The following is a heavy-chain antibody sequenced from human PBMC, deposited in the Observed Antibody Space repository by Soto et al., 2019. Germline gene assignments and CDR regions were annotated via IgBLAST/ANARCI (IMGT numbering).Heavy chain of an antibody. D-gene: IGHD2-21*02. CDR2: IWYDGSNK. J-gene: IGHJ4*02. Sequence: QVQLVESGGGVVQPGRSLRLSCAASGFTFSSYGMHWVRQAPGKGLEWVAVIWYDGSNKYYADSVKGRFTISRDNSKNTLYLQMNSLRAEDTAVYYCARIMCGGDCYDFDYWGQGTLGTVSS. CDR1: GFTFSSYG. CDR3: ARIMCGGDCYDFDY. V-gene: IGHV3-33*01.